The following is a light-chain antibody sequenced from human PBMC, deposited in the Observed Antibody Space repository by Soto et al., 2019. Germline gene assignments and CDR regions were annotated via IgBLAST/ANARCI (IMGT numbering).Light chain of an antibody. J-gene: IGKJ1*01. CDR2: DAS. Sequence: EILWMQSPATLSLSPGERATLSCRASQSVSRYLAWYQQKPGQAPRLLIYDASNRATGIPARFSSSGSGTDFTLTISSLEPETFAVYDCQQRTNWTFGQGTKVDIK. CDR1: QSVSRY. CDR3: QQRTNWT. V-gene: IGKV3-11*01.